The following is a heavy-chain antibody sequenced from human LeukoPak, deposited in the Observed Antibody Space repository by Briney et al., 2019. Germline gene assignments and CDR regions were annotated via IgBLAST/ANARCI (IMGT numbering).Heavy chain of an antibody. D-gene: IGHD3-3*01. CDR3: AKKSNDFWGACID. CDR1: GFSFISYG. Sequence: PGGSLRLSCAAPGFSFISYGMSSVRQAPGKGLEWVSGIGGSGVSTNYANSVKGRFTISRDNSRNTLYMHMNSLRADDTAGSYCAKKSNDFWGACIDWGQGTLVTVSS. CDR2: IGGSGVST. J-gene: IGHJ4*02. V-gene: IGHV3-23*01.